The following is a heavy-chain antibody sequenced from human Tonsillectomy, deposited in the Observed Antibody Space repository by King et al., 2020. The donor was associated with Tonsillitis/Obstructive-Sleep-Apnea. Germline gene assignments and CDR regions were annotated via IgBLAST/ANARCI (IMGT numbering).Heavy chain of an antibody. V-gene: IGHV3-64*05. D-gene: IGHD3-22*01. Sequence: VQLVESGGGLVQPGGSLRLSCSASGFTFSSYAIHCVRQAPGKGLEYVSSISSNGGSTYYADSVKGRFTISRDNSKNTLYVQMSSLRAEDTAVYYYVKGAKGYYDRARDAFDIWGQGTMVTVSS. CDR1: GFTFSSYA. CDR2: ISSNGGST. CDR3: VKGAKGYYDRARDAFDI. J-gene: IGHJ3*02.